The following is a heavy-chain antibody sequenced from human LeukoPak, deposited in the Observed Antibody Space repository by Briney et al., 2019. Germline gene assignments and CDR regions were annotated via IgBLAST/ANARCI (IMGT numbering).Heavy chain of an antibody. J-gene: IGHJ4*02. Sequence: PGGSLRLSCAASEFTFSNSWMYWVRQAPGKGLAWVSRINSDESTIEYADSVKGRFTISRDNAKNTLFLQMNSLRVEDTAVYHCARGPDHGGSYYHDWGQGTLVTVSA. V-gene: IGHV3-74*01. CDR2: INSDESTI. CDR3: ARGPDHGGSYYHD. CDR1: EFTFSNSW. D-gene: IGHD1-26*01.